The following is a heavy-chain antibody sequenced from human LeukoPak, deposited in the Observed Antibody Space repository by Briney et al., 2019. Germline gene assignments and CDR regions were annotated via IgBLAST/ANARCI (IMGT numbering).Heavy chain of an antibody. CDR1: GSSLTELS. CDR3: AAGRPYSLLDY. V-gene: IGHV1-24*01. Sequence: ASVKVSCTVSGSSLTELSLYWVRQAPGKGLEWMGGFDVIDARTFYAQKFQGRVTMTEDSSTDTAYMELSSLRSDDTAFYYCAAGRPYSLLDYWGQGTLLTVSS. J-gene: IGHJ4*02. D-gene: IGHD5-18*01. CDR2: FDVIDART.